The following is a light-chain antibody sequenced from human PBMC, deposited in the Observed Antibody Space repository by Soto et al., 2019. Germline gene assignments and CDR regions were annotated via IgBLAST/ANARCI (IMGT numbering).Light chain of an antibody. CDR1: QDISSY. CDR2: AAS. V-gene: IGKV1-9*01. J-gene: IGKJ1*01. Sequence: IQLTQSPSLRSASVGDRVTITCRASQDISSYLAWYQQKPGKAPNLLIYAASTLQSGVPSRFSGSGSGTEFTLTINSLQHEDFETYSCQQLYNYRKALGQGTKADIK. CDR3: QQLYNYRKA.